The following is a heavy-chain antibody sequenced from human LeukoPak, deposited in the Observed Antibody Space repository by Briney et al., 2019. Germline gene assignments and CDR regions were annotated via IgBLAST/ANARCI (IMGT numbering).Heavy chain of an antibody. D-gene: IGHD3-22*01. V-gene: IGHV3-30*02. Sequence: GGSLRLSCAASGFTFSGYGMHWVRQAPGKGLEWVAFIRYDDSNKYYADSVKGRFTISRDNSKNTLYLQMNSLRAEDTAMYYCAKDRRYYDSSGYFPIDYWGQGTLVTVSP. CDR3: AKDRRYYDSSGYFPIDY. CDR1: GFTFSGYG. J-gene: IGHJ4*02. CDR2: IRYDDSNK.